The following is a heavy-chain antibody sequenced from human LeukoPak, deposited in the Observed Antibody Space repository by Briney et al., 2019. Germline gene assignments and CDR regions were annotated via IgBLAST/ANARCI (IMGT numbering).Heavy chain of an antibody. Sequence: SVKVSCKASGGTFSSYAISWVRQAPGQGLEWMGGIIPIFGTANYAQKFQGRVTITGDESTSTAYMELSSLRSEDTAVYYCARRYCSGGSCYELDYWGQGTLVTVSS. CDR2: IIPIFGTA. J-gene: IGHJ4*02. D-gene: IGHD2-15*01. CDR1: GGTFSSYA. V-gene: IGHV1-69*13. CDR3: ARRYCSGGSCYELDY.